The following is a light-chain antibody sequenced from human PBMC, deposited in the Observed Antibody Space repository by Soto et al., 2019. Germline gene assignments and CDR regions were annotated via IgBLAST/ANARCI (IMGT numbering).Light chain of an antibody. CDR1: QSVSSSY. J-gene: IGKJ1*01. V-gene: IGKV3-20*01. Sequence: EIVLTQSPGTLSLSPGERATLSCRASQSVSSSYLAWYQQKPGQAPRLLIYDASSRATGTPDRFSGSGSGTDFTLTINRLEPEDFAVYYCQQYGSSPGTFGQGTKVEIK. CDR3: QQYGSSPGT. CDR2: DAS.